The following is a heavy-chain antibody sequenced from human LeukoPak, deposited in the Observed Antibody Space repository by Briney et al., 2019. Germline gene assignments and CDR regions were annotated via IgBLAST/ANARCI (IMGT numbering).Heavy chain of an antibody. CDR1: GGSISSGSYC. J-gene: IGHJ6*03. V-gene: IGHV4-61*02. Sequence: PSQTLSLTCTVSGGSISSGSYCWSWIRQPAGKGLEWIGRSYTSGSTNYNPSLKSRVTISVDTSKNQFSLKLSSVTAADTAVYYCARDRCSGGSCYGDYYYYYYYMDVWGKGTTVTVSS. CDR3: ARDRCSGGSCYGDYYYYYYYMDV. D-gene: IGHD2-15*01. CDR2: SYTSGST.